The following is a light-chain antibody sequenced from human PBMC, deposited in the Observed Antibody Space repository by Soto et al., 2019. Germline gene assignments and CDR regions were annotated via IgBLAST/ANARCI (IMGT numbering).Light chain of an antibody. J-gene: IGLJ2*01. CDR3: AAWDDSLKGL. V-gene: IGLV1-44*01. Sequence: QSVLTQPTSASGTPGQRVTIACSGSSSNIVSNLVNWYQQFPGTAPKRLIYNNNQRPSGVPGRFSGSKSGTSASLAVSVLQSEDESDYYCAAWDDSLKGLFGGGTKLTVL. CDR1: SSNIVSNL. CDR2: NNN.